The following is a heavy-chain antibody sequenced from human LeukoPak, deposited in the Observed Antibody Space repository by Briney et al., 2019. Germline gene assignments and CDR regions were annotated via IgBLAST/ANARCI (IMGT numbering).Heavy chain of an antibody. CDR3: AKATYSGSFPYLDY. V-gene: IGHV3-23*01. Sequence: GGSLRLSCAASGFTFSSYAMHWVRQAPGKGLEWASFVNGNGGGTYYSDSVMGRFTISRDNSKSTLDLQMNSLRAGDTAVYYCAKATYSGSFPYLDYWGRGTLVTVSS. D-gene: IGHD1-26*01. CDR2: VNGNGGGT. J-gene: IGHJ4*02. CDR1: GFTFSSYA.